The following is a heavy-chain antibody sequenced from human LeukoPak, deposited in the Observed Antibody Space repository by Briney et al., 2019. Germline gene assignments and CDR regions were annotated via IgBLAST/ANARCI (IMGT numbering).Heavy chain of an antibody. CDR1: GFTFDDYA. V-gene: IGHV3-43*02. J-gene: IGHJ4*02. CDR2: ISGDGGST. CDR3: ARGGAAADKVFDY. D-gene: IGHD6-13*01. Sequence: GGSLRLSCAASGFTFDDYAMHWVRQAPGKGLEWVSLISGDGGSTYYADSVKGRFTISRDTSKSTLYLQMNSLRVEDTAVYYCARGGAAADKVFDYWGQGTLVTVSS.